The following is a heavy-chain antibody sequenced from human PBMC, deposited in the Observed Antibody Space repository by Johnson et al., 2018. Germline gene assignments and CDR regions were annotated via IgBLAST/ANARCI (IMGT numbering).Heavy chain of an antibody. CDR2: VTWNSDSI. V-gene: IGHV3-9*01. D-gene: IGHD7-27*01. Sequence: VQLVQSGGDLVQPGRSLRLSCAASGFTFGSYTIHWVRQVPGKGLEWVSGVTWNSDSIDYAGPVRGRFTISRDNAKHSLYLHMARLRVEDTAFYYCARGNWGYAFDIWGQGTMVTVSS. J-gene: IGHJ3*02. CDR3: ARGNWGYAFDI. CDR1: GFTFGSYT.